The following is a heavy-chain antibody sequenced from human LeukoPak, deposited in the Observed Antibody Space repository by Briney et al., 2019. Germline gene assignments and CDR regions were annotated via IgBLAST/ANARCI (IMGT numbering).Heavy chain of an antibody. Sequence: GRSLRLSCASSVIPNRNYGMTWVRQAPGRGLQWVSSINNSGTRTFYEDSVRGRFTISRDDSKNTIYLQMNSLRAEDTAIYYCAKDPLGGDETDYWGQGILVTVSS. D-gene: IGHD3-16*01. CDR2: INNSGTRT. V-gene: IGHV3-23*05. CDR3: AKDPLGGDETDY. J-gene: IGHJ4*02. CDR1: VIPNRNYG.